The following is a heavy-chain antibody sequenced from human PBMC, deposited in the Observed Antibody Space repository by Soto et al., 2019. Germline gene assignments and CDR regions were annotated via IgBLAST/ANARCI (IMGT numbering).Heavy chain of an antibody. V-gene: IGHV3-23*01. J-gene: IGHJ4*02. CDR1: GFTFSSYA. Sequence: DVQLLESGGGLVQPGGSLRLSCAASGFTFSSYAMSWVRQAPGKGLEWGSGVSGGGGSTYYAESVKGRFTISRDNSKNTLYLQMNGLRAEDTAVYYCAKDRGSVGYCSGGSCHSDYWGQGTLVAVSS. D-gene: IGHD2-15*01. CDR2: VSGGGGST. CDR3: AKDRGSVGYCSGGSCHSDY.